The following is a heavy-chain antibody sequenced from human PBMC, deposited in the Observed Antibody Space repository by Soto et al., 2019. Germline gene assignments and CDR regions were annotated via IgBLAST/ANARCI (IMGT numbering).Heavy chain of an antibody. Sequence: SETLSLTCTVSGGSISSGGYYWSWIRQHPGKGLEWIGYIYYSGSTYYNPSLKSRVTISVDTSKNQFSLKLSSVTAADTAVYYCARDQWKGTTHYFDYWGQGTLVTVSS. J-gene: IGHJ4*02. D-gene: IGHD4-17*01. V-gene: IGHV4-31*03. CDR1: GGSISSGGYY. CDR2: IYYSGST. CDR3: ARDQWKGTTHYFDY.